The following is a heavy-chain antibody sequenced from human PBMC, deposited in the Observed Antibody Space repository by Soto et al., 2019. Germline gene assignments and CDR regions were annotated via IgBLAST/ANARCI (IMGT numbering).Heavy chain of an antibody. V-gene: IGHV3-9*01. CDR2: ISWNSGSI. CDR3: ARDRDYSFRSGYYDY. CDR1: GFTFDDYA. Sequence: SLRLSCAASGFTFDDYAMHWVRQAPGKGLEWVSGISWNSGSIGYADSVKGRFTISRDNAKNSLYLQMNSLRPEDTALYYCARDRDYSFRSGYYDYWGQGTLVTVSS. D-gene: IGHD3-3*01. J-gene: IGHJ4*02.